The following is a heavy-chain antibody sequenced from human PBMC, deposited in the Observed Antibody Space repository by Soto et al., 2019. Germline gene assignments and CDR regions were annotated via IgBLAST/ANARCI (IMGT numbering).Heavy chain of an antibody. V-gene: IGHV1-58*01. CDR1: GFTFTTLV. D-gene: IGHD1-7*01. CDR3: APDSRGNYAHLGY. J-gene: IGHJ4*02. CDR2: IVVGSGNT. Sequence: QLQLVQSGPEVKKPGTSVKVSCKASGFTFTTLVVLWVRQARGHPLEWIGWIVVGSGNTYYAQKYQESVTITRDMATGAAYMELSSLRSVDTAVYYCAPDSRGNYAHLGYWGQGTLVTVSS.